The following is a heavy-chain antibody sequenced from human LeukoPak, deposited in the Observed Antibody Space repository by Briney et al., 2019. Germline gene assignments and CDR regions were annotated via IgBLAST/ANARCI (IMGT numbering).Heavy chain of an antibody. CDR3: ARQYDSSGYYSFFDY. CDR2: IYPGDSDT. D-gene: IGHD3-22*01. J-gene: IGHJ4*02. V-gene: IGHV5-51*01. Sequence: GESLKISCKGSGYSFTSYWIGWVRQMPGKGLEWKGIIYPGDSDTRYSPSFQGQVTISADKSISTAYLQWSSLKASDTAMYYCARQYDSSGYYSFFDYWGQGTLVTVSS. CDR1: GYSFTSYW.